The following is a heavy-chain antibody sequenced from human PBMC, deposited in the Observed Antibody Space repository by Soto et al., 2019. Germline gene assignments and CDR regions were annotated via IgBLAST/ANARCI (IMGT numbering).Heavy chain of an antibody. CDR1: GYTFTSYA. V-gene: IGHV1-3*01. Sequence: GASVKVSCKASGYTFTSYAMHWVRQAPGQRLEWMGWINAGNGNTKYSQKFQGRVTITRDTSASTAYMELSGLRSEDTAVYYCARDPGYSYGYNWGQGTLVTVSS. J-gene: IGHJ4*02. D-gene: IGHD5-18*01. CDR2: INAGNGNT. CDR3: ARDPGYSYGYN.